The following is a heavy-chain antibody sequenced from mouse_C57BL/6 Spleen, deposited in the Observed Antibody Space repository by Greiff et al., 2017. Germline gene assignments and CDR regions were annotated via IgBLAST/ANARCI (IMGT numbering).Heavy chain of an antibody. CDR1: GYTFTSYG. J-gene: IGHJ4*01. CDR3: ARDFYSNYNYAMDY. V-gene: IGHV1-81*01. Sequence: VQLQQSGAELARPGASVKLSCKASGYTFTSYGISWVKQRTGQGLEWIGEIYPRSGNTYYNEKFKGKATLTADKSSSTAYMELRSLTSEDSAVXFGARDFYSNYNYAMDYWGQGTSVTVSS. D-gene: IGHD2-5*01. CDR2: IYPRSGNT.